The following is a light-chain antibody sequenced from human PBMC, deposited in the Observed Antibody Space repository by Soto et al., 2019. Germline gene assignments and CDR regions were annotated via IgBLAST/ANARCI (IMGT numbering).Light chain of an antibody. CDR3: QQYGSSPMYT. J-gene: IGKJ2*01. Sequence: EIVLTQSPGTLSLSPGERATLSCRASQSVSSSYLAWYQQKPGQASRHLIYGASSRATGIPDRFSGSGSRTDFTLTISRLEPEDFAVYYCQQYGSSPMYTFSQGTKLEIK. CDR1: QSVSSSY. CDR2: GAS. V-gene: IGKV3-20*01.